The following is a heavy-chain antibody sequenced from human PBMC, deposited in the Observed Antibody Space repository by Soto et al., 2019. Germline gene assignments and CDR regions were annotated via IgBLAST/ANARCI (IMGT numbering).Heavy chain of an antibody. J-gene: IGHJ4*02. V-gene: IGHV4-4*02. CDR2: IFHTGSD. D-gene: IGHD2-21*01. Sequence: QVQLQESGPGLMKPSGTLSLTCAVSGGSITSNRWSWVRQPPGKGLEWIAEIFHTGSDHYNPSLTARLTITIDKSRSHLSLPLNSVTAADTAVYYCARHIAVPGPRAFDHWGQGTLVTVSS. CDR1: GGSITSNR. CDR3: ARHIAVPGPRAFDH.